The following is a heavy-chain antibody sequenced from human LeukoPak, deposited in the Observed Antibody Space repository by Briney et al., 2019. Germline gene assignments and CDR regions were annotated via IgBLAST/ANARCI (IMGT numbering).Heavy chain of an antibody. J-gene: IGHJ4*02. D-gene: IGHD1-26*01. CDR1: GFTFSSYS. CDR2: INSSSSYI. Sequence: PGGSLRLSCAASGFTFSSYSMNWVRQAPGKGLEWVSSINSSSSYIYYADSVKGRFTISRDNAKTSLHLQMNSLRAEDTAVYYCAKEWELLAYYWGQGTLVTVSS. CDR3: AKEWELLAYY. V-gene: IGHV3-21*04.